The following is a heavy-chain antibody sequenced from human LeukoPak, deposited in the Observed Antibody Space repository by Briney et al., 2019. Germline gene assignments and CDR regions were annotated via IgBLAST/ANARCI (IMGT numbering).Heavy chain of an antibody. CDR1: GYSFTSYW. Sequence: GESLKTSCKGSGYSFTSYWIGWVRQMPGKGLEWVGIIYPGDSDTRYSPSFQGQVTISADKSISTAYLQWSSLKASDTAMYYCARHSGWQDYYYYYGMDVWGQGTTVTVSS. CDR3: ARHSGWQDYYYYYGMDV. V-gene: IGHV5-51*01. D-gene: IGHD6-19*01. CDR2: IYPGDSDT. J-gene: IGHJ6*02.